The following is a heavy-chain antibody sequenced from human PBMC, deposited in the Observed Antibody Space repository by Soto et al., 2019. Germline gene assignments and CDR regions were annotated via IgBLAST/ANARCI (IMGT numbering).Heavy chain of an antibody. D-gene: IGHD3-22*01. V-gene: IGHV3-15*01. J-gene: IGHJ4*02. CDR3: TTGLSNGYYNFDF. Sequence: EGQLVESGGDLVKPGGSLRLSCAASRFTFRDAWMSWVRQAPGKGLEWVGRIKREIDGGTTDYAAPVKGRFTISRDDSETTLYLQMNSRKNEDTAVYYCTTGLSNGYYNFDFWGQGTLVTVSS. CDR1: RFTFRDAW. CDR2: IKREIDGGTT.